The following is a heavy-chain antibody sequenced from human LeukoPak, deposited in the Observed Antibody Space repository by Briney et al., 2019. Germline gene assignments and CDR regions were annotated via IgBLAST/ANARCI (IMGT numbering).Heavy chain of an antibody. CDR1: GGSISSYY. V-gene: IGHV4-59*12. CDR2: IYYSGST. CDR3: ARDQWGYYDSSGYYYFDY. J-gene: IGHJ4*02. Sequence: PSETLSLTCTVSGGSISSYYWSWIRQPPGKGLEWIGYIYYSGSTNYNPSLKSRVTMSVDTSKNQFSLKPSSVTAADTAVYYCARDQWGYYDSSGYYYFDYWGQGTLVTVSS. D-gene: IGHD3-22*01.